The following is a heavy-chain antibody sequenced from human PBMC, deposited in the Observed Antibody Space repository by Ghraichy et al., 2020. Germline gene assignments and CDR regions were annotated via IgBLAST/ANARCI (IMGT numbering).Heavy chain of an antibody. D-gene: IGHD2/OR15-2a*01. Sequence: SETLSLTCTVSGGSISSSSYYWGWIRQPPGKGLEWIGSIYYSGSTYYNPSLKSRVTISVDTSKNQFSLKLSSVTAADTAVYYCARLNFWLGAFDIWGQGTMVTVSS. CDR1: GGSISSSSYY. CDR3: ARLNFWLGAFDI. J-gene: IGHJ3*02. V-gene: IGHV4-39*01. CDR2: IYYSGST.